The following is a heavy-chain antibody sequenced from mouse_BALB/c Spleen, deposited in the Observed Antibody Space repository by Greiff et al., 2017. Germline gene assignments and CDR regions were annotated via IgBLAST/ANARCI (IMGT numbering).Heavy chain of an antibody. V-gene: IGHV1-4*01. Sequence: QVQLKQSGAELAKPGASVKMSCKASGYTFTSYGMHWVKQRPGQGLEWIGYINPSTGYTEYNQKFKDKATLTADKSSSTAYMQLSSLTSEDSAVYYCARGGARANVYFDYWGQGTTLTVSS. CDR1: GYTFTSYG. J-gene: IGHJ2*01. CDR2: INPSTGYT. CDR3: ARGGARANVYFDY. D-gene: IGHD3-1*01.